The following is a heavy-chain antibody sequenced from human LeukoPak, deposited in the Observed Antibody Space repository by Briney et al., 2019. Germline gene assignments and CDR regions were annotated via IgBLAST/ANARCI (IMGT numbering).Heavy chain of an antibody. D-gene: IGHD5-18*01. V-gene: IGHV4-34*01. Sequence: PSETLSLTCAVYGGSFSGYYWSWIRQPPGKGLEWIGEINHSGSTNYNPSLKSRVTISVDTSKNQFSLKLSSVTAADTAVYYCARRLGGIQLWTRKYNWFDPWGQGTLVTVSS. CDR1: GGSFSGYY. CDR3: ARRLGGIQLWTRKYNWFDP. J-gene: IGHJ5*02. CDR2: INHSGST.